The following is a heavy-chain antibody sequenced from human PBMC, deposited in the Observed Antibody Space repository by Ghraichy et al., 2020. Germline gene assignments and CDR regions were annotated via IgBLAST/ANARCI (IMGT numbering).Heavy chain of an antibody. V-gene: IGHV1-69*13. D-gene: IGHD5-18*01. Sequence: SEKVSCKASGGTFSSYAISWVRQAPGQGLEWMGGIIPIFGTANYAQKFQGRVTITADESTSTAYMELSSLRSEDTAVYYCARENTAMVTFGTFDYWGQGTLVTVSS. J-gene: IGHJ4*02. CDR3: ARENTAMVTFGTFDY. CDR2: IIPIFGTA. CDR1: GGTFSSYA.